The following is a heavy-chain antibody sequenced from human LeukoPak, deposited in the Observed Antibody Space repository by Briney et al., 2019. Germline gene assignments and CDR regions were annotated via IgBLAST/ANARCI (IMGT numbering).Heavy chain of an antibody. J-gene: IGHJ4*02. Sequence: PGGSLRLSCAASGFTFSSYSMNWVRQAPGEGLEWVSSISSSSSYIYYADSLKGRFTISRDNAKNSLYLQMNSLRAEDTAVYYCATLTVASNFDYWGPGTLVTVSS. V-gene: IGHV3-21*01. CDR1: GFTFSSYS. CDR2: ISSSSSYI. CDR3: ATLTVASNFDY. D-gene: IGHD6-19*01.